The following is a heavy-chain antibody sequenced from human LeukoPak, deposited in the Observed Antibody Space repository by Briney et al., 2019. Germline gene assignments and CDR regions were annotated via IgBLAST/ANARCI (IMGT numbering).Heavy chain of an antibody. J-gene: IGHJ4*02. CDR2: ISGSGGAT. CDR3: ARLTGSYYFDY. Sequence: GGSLGLSCAASGFIFSKYAMNWVRQAPEKGLEWVSAISGSGGATDYADSVKGRFTISRDNSNNTVFLEMNSLRAEDTAVYYCARLTGSYYFDYWGQGTLVTVSS. CDR1: GFIFSKYA. V-gene: IGHV3-23*01. D-gene: IGHD3-9*01.